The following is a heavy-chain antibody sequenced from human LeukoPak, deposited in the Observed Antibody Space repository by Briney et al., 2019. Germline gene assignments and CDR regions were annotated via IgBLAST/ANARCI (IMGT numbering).Heavy chain of an antibody. V-gene: IGHV4-59*01. CDR2: IYYSGST. J-gene: IGHJ4*02. Sequence: SETLSLTCTVSGGSISSYYWTWIRQPPGEGLEWIGYIYYSGSTNYNPSLKSRATISLDTSKNHFSLNLSSVTAADTAVYYCAGGARYCSSTSCFRYYFDYWGQGTLVTVSS. CDR3: AGGARYCSSTSCFRYYFDY. D-gene: IGHD2-2*01. CDR1: GGSISSYY.